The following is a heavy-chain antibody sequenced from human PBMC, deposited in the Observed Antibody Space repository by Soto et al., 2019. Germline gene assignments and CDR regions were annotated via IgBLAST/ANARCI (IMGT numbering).Heavy chain of an antibody. CDR2: TIPIFGTA. D-gene: IGHD2-15*01. CDR3: GSGGNSYDAFDI. J-gene: IGHJ3*02. CDR1: GGAFSTYA. Sequence: QVQLVQSGAEVKKPGSSVKVSCKASGGAFSTYAITWVRQAPGQGLEWMGGTIPIFGTANYAQKFQGRVTITADEYTSTAYMELSSLRSGDTAVYYCGSGGNSYDAFDIWGQGTMVTVSS. V-gene: IGHV1-69*12.